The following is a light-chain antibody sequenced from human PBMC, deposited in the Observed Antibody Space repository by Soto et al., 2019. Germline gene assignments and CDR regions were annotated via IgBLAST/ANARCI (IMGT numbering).Light chain of an antibody. V-gene: IGLV2-14*01. CDR3: SSYTSSTTWV. J-gene: IGLJ3*02. Sequence: QSVLTQPASVSGSPGQSITLSCTGSSSDVGGYNYVSWYQQHPGKAPKLIIYAVSDRPSGVSNRFSGSKSGNTASLTISGLQADDEADYYCSSYTSSTTWVFGGGTKVTVL. CDR2: AVS. CDR1: SSDVGGYNY.